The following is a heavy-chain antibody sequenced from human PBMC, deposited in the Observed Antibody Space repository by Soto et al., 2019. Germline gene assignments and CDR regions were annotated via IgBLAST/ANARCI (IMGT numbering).Heavy chain of an antibody. CDR3: ARDRYCGGDCYSYYFDY. Sequence: PGGSLRLSCAASGFTFSSYGMHWVRQAPGKGLEWVAVIWYDGSNKYYADSVKGRFTISRDNSKNTLYLQMNSLRAEDTAAYYCARDRYCGGDCYSYYFDYWGQGTLVTVSS. V-gene: IGHV3-33*01. CDR1: GFTFSSYG. CDR2: IWYDGSNK. J-gene: IGHJ4*02. D-gene: IGHD2-21*02.